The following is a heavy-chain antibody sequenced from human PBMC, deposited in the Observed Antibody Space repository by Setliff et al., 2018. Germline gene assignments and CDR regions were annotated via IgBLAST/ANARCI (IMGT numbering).Heavy chain of an antibody. V-gene: IGHV1-46*01. J-gene: IGHJ6*04. D-gene: IGHD3-10*01. CDR2: INPSGGLT. Sequence: ASVKVSCKASGYTLTNYYMHWVRQAPGQGLEWMGIINPSGGLTRYAQKFQGRVTMTRDTSITTVYMDLSRLRSDDTAVYYCARGTDYHGSGSYWAKDVWGEGTTVTVSS. CDR3: ARGTDYHGSGSYWAKDV. CDR1: GYTLTNYY.